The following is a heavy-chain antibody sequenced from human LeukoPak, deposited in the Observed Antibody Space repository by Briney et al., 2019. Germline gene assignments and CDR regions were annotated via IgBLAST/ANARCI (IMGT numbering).Heavy chain of an antibody. CDR3: ARHYGP. V-gene: IGHV4-39*01. D-gene: IGHD3-10*01. J-gene: IGHJ5*02. CDR1: GFNFNNYW. Sequence: PGGSLRLSCAASGFNFNNYWMSWIRQPPGKGLEWIGSIYDSGSTYYNPSLKSRVTISVDTSKNQFSLKLNSVTAADTAVYYCARHYGPWGQGTLVTVSS. CDR2: IYDSGST.